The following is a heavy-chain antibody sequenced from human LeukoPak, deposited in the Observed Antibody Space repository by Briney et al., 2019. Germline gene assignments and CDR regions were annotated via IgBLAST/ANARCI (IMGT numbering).Heavy chain of an antibody. V-gene: IGHV3-53*01. Sequence: PGGSLRLSCTVSGFTVSSNSMSWVRQAPGKGLEWVLFIYSDNTHYADSVKGRFTISRDNSKNTMYLQMNSLNAEDTAVYYCAKDEVVPGYYYTDVWGRGTTVTISS. CDR2: IYSDNT. CDR1: GFTVSSNS. J-gene: IGHJ6*03. D-gene: IGHD2-2*01. CDR3: AKDEVVPGYYYTDV.